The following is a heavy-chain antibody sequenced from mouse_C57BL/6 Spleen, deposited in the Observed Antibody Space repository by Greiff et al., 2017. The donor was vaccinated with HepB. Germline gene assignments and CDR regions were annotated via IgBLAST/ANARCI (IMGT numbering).Heavy chain of an antibody. CDR1: GYAFSSSW. V-gene: IGHV1-82*01. J-gene: IGHJ4*01. CDR2: IYPGDGDT. Sequence: QVQLQQSGPELVKPGASVKISCKASGYAFSSSWMNWVKQRPGKGLEWIGRIYPGDGDTNYNGKFKGKATLTADKSSSTAYMQLSSLTSEDSAVYFCARARYYYGMDYWGQGTSVTVSS. CDR3: ARARYYYGMDY.